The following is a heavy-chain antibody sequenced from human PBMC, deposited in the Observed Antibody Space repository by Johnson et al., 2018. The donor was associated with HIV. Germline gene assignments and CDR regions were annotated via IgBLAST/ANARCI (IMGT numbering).Heavy chain of an antibody. CDR3: ATLWFGEVSGYDAFDV. V-gene: IGHV3-30*04. D-gene: IGHD3-10*01. Sequence: QVQLVESGGGVVQPGRSLTLSCAASGFAFSSYALHWVRQAPGKGLEWVAVISYDGKDKYYADSVKGRLTSSRDNSKNTLYLQMNSLRAEDTAIYYCATLWFGEVSGYDAFDVWGQGTMVTVSS. J-gene: IGHJ3*01. CDR2: ISYDGKDK. CDR1: GFAFSSYA.